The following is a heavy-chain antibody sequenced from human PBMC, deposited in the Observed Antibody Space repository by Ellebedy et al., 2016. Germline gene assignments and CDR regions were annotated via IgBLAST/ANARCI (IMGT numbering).Heavy chain of an antibody. D-gene: IGHD2-21*02. V-gene: IGHV1-8*02. CDR3: ARRGLRFVSYFAMDV. CDR1: GYTFTSHG. J-gene: IGHJ6*02. CDR2: MTPNSGQT. Sequence: ASVKVSCXASGYTFTSHGISWVRQAPGQGLEWMGWMTPNSGQTGYAQKFQGRVTMTSDTSITTVYMELSSLRSEDTAVYYCARRGLRFVSYFAMDVWGQGTTVTVSS.